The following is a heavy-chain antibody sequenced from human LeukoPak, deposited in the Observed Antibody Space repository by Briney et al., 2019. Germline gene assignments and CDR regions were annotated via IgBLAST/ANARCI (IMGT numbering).Heavy chain of an antibody. CDR2: ISGSGGGT. D-gene: IGHD3-10*01. CDR1: GFTFSNYG. J-gene: IGHJ4*02. Sequence: GGSLRLSCAASGFTFSNYGMSWVRQAPGKGLEWVSGISGSGGGTNYADSVKGRFTISRDNSKNTLYLQMNSLRAGDTAVYYCAKDRLLWFGESFDCWGQGTLVTVSS. V-gene: IGHV3-23*01. CDR3: AKDRLLWFGESFDC.